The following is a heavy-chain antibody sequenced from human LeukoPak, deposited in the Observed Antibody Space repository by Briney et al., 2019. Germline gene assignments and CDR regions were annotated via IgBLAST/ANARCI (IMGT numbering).Heavy chain of an antibody. CDR2: IYYSGST. CDR3: ARRRGSYYGY. Sequence: SETLSLTCPVSGGSISSYYWSWIRQPPGKGLEWIGYIYYSGSTNYNPSLKSRVTISVDTSKNQFSLKLSSVTAADTAVYYCARRRGSYYGYWGQGTLVTVSS. J-gene: IGHJ4*02. CDR1: GGSISSYY. V-gene: IGHV4-59*01. D-gene: IGHD1-26*01.